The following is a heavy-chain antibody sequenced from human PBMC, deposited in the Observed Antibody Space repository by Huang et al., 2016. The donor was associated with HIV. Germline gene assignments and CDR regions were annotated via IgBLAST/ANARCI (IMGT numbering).Heavy chain of an antibody. CDR3: ARRYNSRRDY. V-gene: IGHV4-34*02. D-gene: IGHD3-22*01. CDR1: GGSFSGYY. J-gene: IGHJ4*02. Sequence: QVQLEQWGAGLLKASETLSLTCAVYGGSFSGYYWNWLGQAPGKGVEWVGEINHSGNTNYKPSLKSRVNRSVDTSRSQFSLYRTSLSAADTGTYFCARRYNSRRDYWGRGTLVTVHS. CDR2: INHSGNT.